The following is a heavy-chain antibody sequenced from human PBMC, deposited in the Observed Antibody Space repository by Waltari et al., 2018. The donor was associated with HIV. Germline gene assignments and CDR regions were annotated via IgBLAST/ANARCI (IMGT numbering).Heavy chain of an antibody. J-gene: IGHJ5*02. V-gene: IGHV1-2*06. CDR3: ARVATEDWFDP. CDR2: INPNSGGT. D-gene: IGHD2-15*01. CDR1: GYTFTGYY. Sequence: QVQLVQSGAEVKKPGASVKVSCKASGYTFTGYYMHWVRQAPGQGLEWMGLINPNSGGTKYAQKFQGRVTMTRDTSISTAYMELSRLRSDDTAVYYCARVATEDWFDPWGQGTLVTVSS.